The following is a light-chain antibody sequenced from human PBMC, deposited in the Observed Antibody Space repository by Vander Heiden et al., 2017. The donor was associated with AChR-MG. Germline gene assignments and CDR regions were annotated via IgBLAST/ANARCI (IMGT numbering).Light chain of an antibody. CDR3: RQALQTPQA. CDR1: QIFLHSNGYNY. J-gene: IGKJ1*01. Sequence: DIVMTQSPLSLPVTPGEPASISCRSSQIFLHSNGYNYLDWYLQKPGQSTQLLIYLGSNRASGVPDRFSGSGSGTDFTLKISRVEAEDVGVYYCRQALQTPQAFGQGTKVEIK. CDR2: LGS. V-gene: IGKV2-28*01.